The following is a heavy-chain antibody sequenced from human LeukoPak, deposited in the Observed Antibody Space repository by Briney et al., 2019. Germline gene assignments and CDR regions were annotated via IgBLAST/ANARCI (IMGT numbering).Heavy chain of an antibody. Sequence: ASVKVSCRASGYTFTAYYIHWVRQAPGQGLEWMGWINPNSGDTSLPQRFQGRVTMTRDSSIITAYMELSSLTSDDTGMYYCARGPNLGLDIWGQGTMVTVSS. CDR1: GYTFTAYY. CDR2: INPNSGDT. J-gene: IGHJ3*02. D-gene: IGHD1-7*01. V-gene: IGHV1-2*02. CDR3: ARGPNLGLDI.